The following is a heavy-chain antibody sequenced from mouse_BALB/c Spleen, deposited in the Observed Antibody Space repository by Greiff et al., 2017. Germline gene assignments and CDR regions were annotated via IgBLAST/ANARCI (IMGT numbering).Heavy chain of an antibody. CDR3: ARDRYDGSFAY. D-gene: IGHD2-14*01. V-gene: IGHV2-9*02. J-gene: IGHJ3*01. CDR2: IWAGGST. Sequence: VQLQQSGPGLVAPSQSLSITCTVSGFSLTSYGVHWVRQPPGKGLEWLGVIWAGGSTNYNSALMSRLSISKDNSKSQVFLKMNSLQTDDTAMYYCARDRYDGSFAYWGQGTLVTVSA. CDR1: GFSLTSYG.